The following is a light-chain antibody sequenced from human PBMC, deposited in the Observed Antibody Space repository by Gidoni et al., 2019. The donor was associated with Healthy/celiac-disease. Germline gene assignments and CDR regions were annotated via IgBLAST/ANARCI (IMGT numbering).Light chain of an antibody. CDR1: QSISSY. J-gene: IGKJ1*01. CDR3: QQSYSTPTWT. V-gene: IGKV1-39*01. CDR2: AAS. Sequence: DIQMTQSPSSLSASVGDRVPITCRASQSISSYLNWYQQKPVKAPKLLIYAASSLQSGVPSRFSGSGSGTEFTLTIRSLQTEEFATYNCQQSYSTPTWTFGQGTKVEIK.